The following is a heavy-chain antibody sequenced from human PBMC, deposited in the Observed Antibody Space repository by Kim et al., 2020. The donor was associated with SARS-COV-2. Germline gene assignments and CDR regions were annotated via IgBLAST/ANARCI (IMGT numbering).Heavy chain of an antibody. D-gene: IGHD6-19*01. Sequence: SETLSLTCTVSGGSISSYYWSWIRQPPGKGLEWIGYIYYSGSTNYNPSLKSRVTISVDTSKSQFSLRLSSVTTSDTPVYYCARAYSSGWYYFDYWGQGTLVTVSS. CDR1: GGSISSYY. CDR3: ARAYSSGWYYFDY. CDR2: IYYSGST. V-gene: IGHV4-59*01. J-gene: IGHJ4*02.